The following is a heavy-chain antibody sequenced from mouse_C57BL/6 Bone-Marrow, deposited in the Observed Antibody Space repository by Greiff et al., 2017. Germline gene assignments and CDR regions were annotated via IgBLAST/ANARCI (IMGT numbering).Heavy chain of an antibody. CDR3: ARGLYYDYDGAY. CDR1: GYSITSGYD. Sequence: ESGPGMVKPSQSLSLTCTVTGYSITSGYDWHWIRHFPGNKLEWMGYISYSGSTNYNPSLKSRSSITHDTSKNHFFLKLNSVTTEDTATYYCARGLYYDYDGAYWGQGTLVTVSA. CDR2: ISYSGST. J-gene: IGHJ3*01. D-gene: IGHD2-4*01. V-gene: IGHV3-1*01.